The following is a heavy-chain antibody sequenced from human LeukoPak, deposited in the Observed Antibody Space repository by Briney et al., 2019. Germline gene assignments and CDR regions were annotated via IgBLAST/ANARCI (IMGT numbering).Heavy chain of an antibody. CDR2: IYYSGST. D-gene: IGHD3-3*01. V-gene: IGHV4-39*01. Sequence: SETLSLTRTVSGGSISSSSYYWGWIRQPPGKGLEWIGNIYYSGSTYYNPSLKSRVTISVDTSKNQFSLKLSSVTAADTAVYYCARVGITIFGVDWYYFDYWGQGTLVTVSS. CDR1: GGSISSSSYY. J-gene: IGHJ4*02. CDR3: ARVGITIFGVDWYYFDY.